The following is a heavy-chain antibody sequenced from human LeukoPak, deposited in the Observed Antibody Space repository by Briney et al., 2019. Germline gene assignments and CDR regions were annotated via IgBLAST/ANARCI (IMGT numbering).Heavy chain of an antibody. CDR2: ISAYNGNT. CDR1: GYTFTSYG. CDR3: AREDRYYYGMDV. Sequence: VASVTVSCTASGYTFTSYGISWVRQAPGQGLEWMGWISAYNGNTNYAQKFQGRVTITRDTSASTAYMELSSLRSEDTAVYYCAREDRYYYGMDVWGQGTTVTVSS. J-gene: IGHJ6*02. V-gene: IGHV1-18*01.